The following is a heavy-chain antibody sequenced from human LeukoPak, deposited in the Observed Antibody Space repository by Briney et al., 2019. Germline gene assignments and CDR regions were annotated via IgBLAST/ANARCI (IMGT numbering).Heavy chain of an antibody. J-gene: IGHJ4*02. CDR1: GCTFIGYY. CDR3: ARDASPFDY. Sequence: ASVKVSFLASGCTFIGYYIHWVRQAPGQGLEWMGWINPNSGGTNYAQRFQGRVTMTRDTSISTAYMELSGLRSDDTAVYYCARDASPFDYWGQGTLVTVSS. V-gene: IGHV1-2*02. CDR2: INPNSGGT.